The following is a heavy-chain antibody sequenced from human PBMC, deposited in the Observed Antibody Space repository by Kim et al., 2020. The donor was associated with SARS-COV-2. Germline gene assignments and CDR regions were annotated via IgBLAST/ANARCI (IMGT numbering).Heavy chain of an antibody. J-gene: IGHJ5*01. V-gene: IGHV3-20*01. CDR2: ITGDGGST. CDR1: GFMFNIFG. Sequence: GGSLRLSCEGSGFMFNIFGMSWVRQVPGKGLEWVSGITGDGGSTGYADSVKARFTISRDNARNSLYLQMVSLRAEDTALYHCTRGYCSSTSCLGWFESWGQGTLVTVSS. D-gene: IGHD2-2*01. CDR3: TRGYCSSTSCLGWFES.